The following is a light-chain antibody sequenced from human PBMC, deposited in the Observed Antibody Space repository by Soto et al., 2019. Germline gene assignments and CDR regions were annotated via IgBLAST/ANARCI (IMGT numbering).Light chain of an antibody. CDR2: GTS. J-gene: IGKJ4*01. CDR3: QQYDNWPIT. Sequence: EIVMTQSPVTLSVSPGERATLSCRASQSVRDNLAWYQQKRGQAPRLLIYGTSIRATGIPASFSGSGSGTEFTLTISSLQSEDFAVYYCQQYDNWPITFCGGTKVELK. V-gene: IGKV3-15*01. CDR1: QSVRDN.